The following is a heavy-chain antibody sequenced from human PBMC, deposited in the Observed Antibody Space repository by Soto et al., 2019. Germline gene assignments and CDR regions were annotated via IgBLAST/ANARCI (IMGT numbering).Heavy chain of an antibody. CDR1: GGTFSSYA. CDR2: IIPIFGAA. CDR3: ASGRLRLGELSLSSR. D-gene: IGHD3-16*02. V-gene: IGHV1-69*13. Sequence: ASVKVSCKASGGTFSSYAISWVRQAPGQGLEWMGGIIPIFGAANYAQKFQGRVTITADESTSTAYMELSSLRSEDTAVYYCASGRLRLGELSLSSRWGQGTLVTVSS. J-gene: IGHJ4*02.